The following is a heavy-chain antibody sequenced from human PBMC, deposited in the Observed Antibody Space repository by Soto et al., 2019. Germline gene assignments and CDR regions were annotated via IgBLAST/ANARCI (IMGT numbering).Heavy chain of an antibody. CDR1: GFTFSNYG. J-gene: IGHJ4*02. Sequence: GGSLRLSCAASGFTFSNYGMHWVRQAPGKGLEWVAVILSDGSNKFYVDSVKGRFTISRDNSKDTLYLQMNSLRAEDTAVYYCAKGSVAGEYFDYWGQGILVTVSS. CDR3: AKGSVAGEYFDY. V-gene: IGHV3-30*18. CDR2: ILSDGSNK. D-gene: IGHD6-19*01.